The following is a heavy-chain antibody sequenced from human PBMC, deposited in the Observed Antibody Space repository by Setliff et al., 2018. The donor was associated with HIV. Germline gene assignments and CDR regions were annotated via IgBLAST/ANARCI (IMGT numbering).Heavy chain of an antibody. CDR2: SIPLFGTV. Sequence: SVKVSCKASGDTFSNSALTWVRQAPGQGLEWMGGSIPLFGTVTYAQRFQGRVTITTDELMTTAYMELTSLRSEDTAIYYCASGSGYCRNGVCYIGVHKNPDKYYFDYWGQGTLVTVSS. CDR1: GDTFSNSA. CDR3: ASGSGYCRNGVCYIGVHKNPDKYYFDY. V-gene: IGHV1-69*05. D-gene: IGHD2-8*01. J-gene: IGHJ4*02.